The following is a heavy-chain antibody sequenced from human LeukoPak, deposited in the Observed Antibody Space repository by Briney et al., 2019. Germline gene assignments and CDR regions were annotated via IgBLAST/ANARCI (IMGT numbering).Heavy chain of an antibody. D-gene: IGHD1-26*01. CDR1: GYTFSNYG. CDR2: MNPNSGNT. Sequence: GASVKVSCKASGYTFSNYGISWVRQAPGQGLEWMGWMNPNSGNTGYAQKFQGRVTMTRNTSISTAYMELSSLRSEDTAVYYCARAPPQYSGSYYQLSEYFQHWGQGTLVTVSS. J-gene: IGHJ1*01. V-gene: IGHV1-8*01. CDR3: ARAPPQYSGSYYQLSEYFQH.